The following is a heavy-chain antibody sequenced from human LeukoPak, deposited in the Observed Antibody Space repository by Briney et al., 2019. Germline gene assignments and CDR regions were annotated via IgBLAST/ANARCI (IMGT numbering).Heavy chain of an antibody. CDR3: ARGRAQCINGVCYNYGMDV. J-gene: IGHJ6*02. V-gene: IGHV4-34*01. Sequence: SETLSLTCAVYSESFSGFYWNWVRQPPGERLEWIGEINHGESTNYNPSLKSRATISVDTSKKQFSLKLTSVTAADTAVYYCARGRAQCINGVCYNYGMDVWGQGTTVTVSS. CDR1: SESFSGFY. CDR2: INHGEST. D-gene: IGHD2-8*01.